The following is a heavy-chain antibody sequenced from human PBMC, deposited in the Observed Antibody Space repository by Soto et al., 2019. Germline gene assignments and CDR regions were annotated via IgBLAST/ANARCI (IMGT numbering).Heavy chain of an antibody. CDR1: GFTFSSYS. CDR3: ARGSATYYYYYMDV. V-gene: IGHV3-48*01. D-gene: IGHD5-12*01. Sequence: EVQLVESGGGLVQPGGSLRLSCAASGFTFSSYSVNWVRQAPVKGLEWVSYISSSSSTIYYAVSVTGRFTISRDNAKNSLDLQMNSLRAEDTAVYYCARGSATYYYYYMDVWGKGTTVTVSS. J-gene: IGHJ6*03. CDR2: ISSSSSTI.